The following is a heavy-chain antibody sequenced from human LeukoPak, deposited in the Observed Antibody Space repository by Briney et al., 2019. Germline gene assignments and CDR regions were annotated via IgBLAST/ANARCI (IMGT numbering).Heavy chain of an antibody. CDR1: GGSISSSSYY. CDR3: ARLGSSSSTPFDY. J-gene: IGHJ4*02. CDR2: IYHSGST. D-gene: IGHD6-6*01. Sequence: SETLSLTCTVSGGSISSSSYYWGWIRQPPGKGRECIGSIYHSGSTYYNPSLKSRVTISVDTSKNQFSLKLSSVTAADTAVYYCARLGSSSSTPFDYWGQGTLVTVSS. V-gene: IGHV4-39*07.